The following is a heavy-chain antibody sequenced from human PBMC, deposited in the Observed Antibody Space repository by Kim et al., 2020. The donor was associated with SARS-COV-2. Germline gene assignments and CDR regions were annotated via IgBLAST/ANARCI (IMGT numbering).Heavy chain of an antibody. D-gene: IGHD3-3*02. CDR3: ARLHLGSQYWYFDL. CDR1: GGSIRSGDYY. V-gene: IGHV4-30-4*01. J-gene: IGHJ2*01. Sequence: SETLSLTCSVSGGSIRSGDYYWSWIRQPPGKGLEWIGYMYYSGSTYYNPSLKSRVTISVDTSKNQFSLKLSSVTAADTAVYYCARLHLGSQYWYFDLWGRGTLVTVSS. CDR2: MYYSGST.